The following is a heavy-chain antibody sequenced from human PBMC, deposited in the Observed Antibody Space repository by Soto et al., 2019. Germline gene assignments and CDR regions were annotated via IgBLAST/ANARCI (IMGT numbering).Heavy chain of an antibody. CDR2: ISWNSGSI. CDR1: GFTFDDYA. V-gene: IGHV3-9*01. Sequence: EVQLVESGGGLVQPGRSLRLSCAASGFTFDDYAMHWVRQAPGKGLEWVSGISWNSGSIGYADSVKGRFTIFRDNAKNSLYLQMNSLRAEDTALYYCAKDGHYYGSGNYYYYMDVWGKGTTVTVSS. CDR3: AKDGHYYGSGNYYYYMDV. D-gene: IGHD3-10*01. J-gene: IGHJ6*03.